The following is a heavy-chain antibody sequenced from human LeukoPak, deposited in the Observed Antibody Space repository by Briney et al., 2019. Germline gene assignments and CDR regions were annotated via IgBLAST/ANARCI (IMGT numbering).Heavy chain of an antibody. Sequence: GGSLRLSCAASGFSFSTYAMHWVRQAPGKGLEWVAVISYDGTNKYHADSVRGRFTISRDSSKNTLYLQMSSLRVEDTAVYYCARDYCSSTSCHFNYWGQGTLVTVSS. V-gene: IGHV3-30-3*01. D-gene: IGHD2-2*01. CDR1: GFSFSTYA. J-gene: IGHJ4*02. CDR2: ISYDGTNK. CDR3: ARDYCSSTSCHFNY.